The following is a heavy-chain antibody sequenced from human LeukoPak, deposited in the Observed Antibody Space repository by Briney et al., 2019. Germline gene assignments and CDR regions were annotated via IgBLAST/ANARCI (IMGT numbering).Heavy chain of an antibody. J-gene: IGHJ3*02. Sequence: PSETLSLTCTVSGGSISSYYWSWIRQPPGKGLEWIGYIYYSGSTNYNPSLKSRVTISVDTSKNQFSLKLSSVTAADTAVYYCARHAGTMVRGVIKSAFDIWGQGTMVTVSS. CDR3: ARHAGTMVRGVIKSAFDI. V-gene: IGHV4-59*08. CDR2: IYYSGST. CDR1: GGSISSYY. D-gene: IGHD3-10*01.